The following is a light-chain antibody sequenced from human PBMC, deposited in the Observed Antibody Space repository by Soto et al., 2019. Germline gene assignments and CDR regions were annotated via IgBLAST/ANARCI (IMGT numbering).Light chain of an antibody. CDR3: SSYTSSSTLEGV. CDR2: DVS. Sequence: QSVLTQPASVSGSPGQSITISCTGTSSDVGGYNYVSWYQQHPGKAPKLMIYDVSNRPSGVSNRFSGSKSGNTVSLTISGLQAEDEADYYCSSYTSSSTLEGVFGTGTKVTVL. CDR1: SSDVGGYNY. V-gene: IGLV2-14*01. J-gene: IGLJ1*01.